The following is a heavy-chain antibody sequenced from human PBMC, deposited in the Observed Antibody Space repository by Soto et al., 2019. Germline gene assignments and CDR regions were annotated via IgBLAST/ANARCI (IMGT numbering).Heavy chain of an antibody. J-gene: IGHJ4*02. CDR1: GASIGSSY. Sequence: SETLSLTCTVSGASIGSSYWSWIRQPPGKGLEWLGDIFYNGSTNYSPSLNSRITISVDKSKNQFSLVLSSVTAADTAVYYCARRTITYHFDYWGRGILVTVSS. V-gene: IGHV4-59*12. CDR2: IFYNGST. CDR3: ARRTITYHFDY.